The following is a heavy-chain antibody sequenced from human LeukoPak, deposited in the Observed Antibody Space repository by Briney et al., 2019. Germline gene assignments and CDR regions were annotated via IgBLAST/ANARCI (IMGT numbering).Heavy chain of an antibody. Sequence: GGSLRLSCAASGFTFDDYAMHWVRHAPGKGLEWVSGISWNSVSIGYADSVKGRFTISRDNAKNSLFLQMNSLRAEDTALYYCTKGPTGLAFFDFWGQGTLVTVSS. CDR1: GFTFDDYA. V-gene: IGHV3-9*01. CDR3: TKGPTGLAFFDF. D-gene: IGHD2-21*01. CDR2: ISWNSVSI. J-gene: IGHJ4*02.